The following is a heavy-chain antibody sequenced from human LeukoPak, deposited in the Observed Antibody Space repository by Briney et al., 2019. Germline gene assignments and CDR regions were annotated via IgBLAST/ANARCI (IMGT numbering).Heavy chain of an antibody. CDR2: IYPGGSDT. D-gene: IGHD3-22*01. CDR3: ASTQGYYDSSGPYAFDI. V-gene: IGHV5-51*01. J-gene: IGHJ3*02. CDR1: GYSFTSYW. Sequence: GESLKISCKGSGYSFTSYWIGWVRQMPGKGLEWMGIIYPGGSDTRYSPSFQGQVTISADKSISTAYLQWSSLKASDTAMYYCASTQGYYDSSGPYAFDIWGQGTMVTVSS.